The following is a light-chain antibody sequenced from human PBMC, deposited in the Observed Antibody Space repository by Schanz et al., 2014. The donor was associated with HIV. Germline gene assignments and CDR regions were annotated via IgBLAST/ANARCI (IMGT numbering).Light chain of an antibody. CDR1: SSDLGGSDY. CDR3: SSYTTSNTHV. J-gene: IGLJ1*01. CDR2: DVR. Sequence: QSALTQPASVSGSPGQSITISCSGTSSDLGGSDYVSWYQKHPGRAPKGLIYDVRDRPSGVSNRFSGSKSGNTASLTISGLQAEDEAEYFCSSYTTSNTHVFGSGTKLTVL. V-gene: IGLV2-14*03.